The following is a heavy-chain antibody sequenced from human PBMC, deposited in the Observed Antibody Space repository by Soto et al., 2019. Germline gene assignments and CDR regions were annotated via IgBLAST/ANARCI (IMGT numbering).Heavy chain of an antibody. V-gene: IGHV4-61*01. CDR3: ASYSSGWYDVSY. CDR1: GGSVSSGSYY. CDR2: IYYSGST. Sequence: QVQLQESGPGLVKPSETLSLTCTVSGGSVSSGSYYWSWIRQPPGKGLEWIGYIYYSGSTNYNPSLTRRVTISVDTSKNQFSLKLNSVTAADTAVYYCASYSSGWYDVSYWGQGTLVTVSS. J-gene: IGHJ4*02. D-gene: IGHD6-19*01.